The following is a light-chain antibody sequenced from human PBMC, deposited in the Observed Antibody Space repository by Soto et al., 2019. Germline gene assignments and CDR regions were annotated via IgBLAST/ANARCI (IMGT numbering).Light chain of an antibody. CDR2: GAS. CDR3: HQYGRSPET. J-gene: IGKJ1*01. Sequence: EIGMTLYPATLSVSPKERATLSCRASQSVGSDLAWYQQKPGQAPRLLIYGASTRATGIPARFSGSGSGTDFTLTISRLEPEDFAVYYCHQYGRSPETFGQGSKVDVK. V-gene: IGKV3-15*01. CDR1: QSVGSD.